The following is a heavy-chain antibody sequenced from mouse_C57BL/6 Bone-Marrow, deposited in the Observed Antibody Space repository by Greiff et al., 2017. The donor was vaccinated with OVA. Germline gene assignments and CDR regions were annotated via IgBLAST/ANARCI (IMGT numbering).Heavy chain of an antibody. CDR2: ISDGGSYT. Sequence: EVKVVESGGGLVKPGGSLKLSCAASGFTFSSYAMSWVRQTPEKRLEWVATISDGGSYTYYPDNVKGRFTISRDNAKNNLYLQMSHLKSEDTAMYYCARERVVAYDYWGQGTTLTVSS. J-gene: IGHJ2*01. CDR3: ARERVVAYDY. CDR1: GFTFSSYA. D-gene: IGHD1-1*01. V-gene: IGHV5-4*01.